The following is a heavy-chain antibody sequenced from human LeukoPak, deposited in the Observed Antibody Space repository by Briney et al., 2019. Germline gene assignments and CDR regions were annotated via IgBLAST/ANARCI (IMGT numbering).Heavy chain of an antibody. Sequence: GGSLRLSCAASRFTFSSYWMSWVRQAPGKGLEWVANIKQDGSEKYYVDSVKGRFTISRDNAKNSLYLQMNSLRAEDTAVYYCALGVVSFDYWGQGTLVTVSS. D-gene: IGHD3-3*01. CDR3: ALGVVSFDY. CDR1: RFTFSSYW. V-gene: IGHV3-7*01. CDR2: IKQDGSEK. J-gene: IGHJ4*02.